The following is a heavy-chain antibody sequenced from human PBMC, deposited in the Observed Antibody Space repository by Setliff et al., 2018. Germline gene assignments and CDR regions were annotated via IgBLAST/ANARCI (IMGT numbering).Heavy chain of an antibody. Sequence: SVKVSCKASGGTLSSYAISWVRQAPGQGLEWMGGIIPIFGTANYAQKFQGRVTITADESTSTAYMELSSLRSEDTAVYYCARVVGSGHCYYYMDVWGKGTTVTVSS. CDR2: IIPIFGTA. V-gene: IGHV1-69*13. J-gene: IGHJ6*03. D-gene: IGHD2-2*03. CDR3: ARVVGSGHCYYYMDV. CDR1: GGTLSSYA.